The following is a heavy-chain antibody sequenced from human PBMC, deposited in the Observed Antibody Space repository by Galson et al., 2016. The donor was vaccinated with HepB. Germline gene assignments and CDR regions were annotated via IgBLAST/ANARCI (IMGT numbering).Heavy chain of an antibody. CDR1: GYTLSELS. CDR3: AENRDYDFWSGYGK. CDR2: FDPEDGET. D-gene: IGHD3-3*01. Sequence: SVKVSCKVSGYTLSELSMHWVRQAPGKGLEWMGGFDPEDGETIYAQKFQGRVTMTEDTSTDTAYMELSSLRSEDTAVYYCAENRDYDFWSGYGKWGQGTLVTVSS. V-gene: IGHV1-24*01. J-gene: IGHJ4*02.